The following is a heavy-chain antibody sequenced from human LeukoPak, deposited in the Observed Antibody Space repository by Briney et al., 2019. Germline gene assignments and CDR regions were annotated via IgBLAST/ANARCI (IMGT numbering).Heavy chain of an antibody. CDR1: GFTFNSYG. V-gene: IGHV3-30*18. Sequence: GGSLRLSCAASGFTFNSYGMHWVRQAPGKGLEWVAGISYDGSNKYYADSVEGRFTISRDNSKNTLYLQMNSLRAEDTAVYYCAKVYYYDSSGYGPSDYWGQGTLVTVSS. CDR2: ISYDGSNK. CDR3: AKVYYYDSSGYGPSDY. J-gene: IGHJ4*02. D-gene: IGHD3-22*01.